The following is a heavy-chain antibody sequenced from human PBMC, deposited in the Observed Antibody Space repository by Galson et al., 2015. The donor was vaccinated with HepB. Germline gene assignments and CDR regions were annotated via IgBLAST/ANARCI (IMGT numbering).Heavy chain of an antibody. D-gene: IGHD3-10*01. Sequence: SVKVSCKASGYTFTSYGISWVRQAPGQGLEWMGWISAYNGNTNYAQKLQGRVTMTTDTSTSTAYMELRSLRSDDTAVYYCAGSETLWFGNNWFDPWGQGTLVTVSS. CDR2: ISAYNGNT. CDR3: AGSETLWFGNNWFDP. J-gene: IGHJ5*02. CDR1: GYTFTSYG. V-gene: IGHV1-18*01.